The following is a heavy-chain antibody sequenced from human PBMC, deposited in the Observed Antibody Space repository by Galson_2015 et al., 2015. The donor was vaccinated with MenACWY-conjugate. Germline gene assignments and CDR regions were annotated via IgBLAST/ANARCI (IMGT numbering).Heavy chain of an antibody. J-gene: IGHJ6*02. Sequence: QSGAEVKKPGESLEISCKGSGYSFTNYWIAWVRQMPGKGLEWVGLIDPVNSNIRYGPSFQGQVTISADESISTAYLQWSSLKASDTATYYCARHPPGGRGMDVWGRGTTVTVSS. D-gene: IGHD1-26*01. CDR2: IDPVNSNI. V-gene: IGHV5-51*01. CDR3: ARHPPGGRGMDV. CDR1: GYSFTNYW.